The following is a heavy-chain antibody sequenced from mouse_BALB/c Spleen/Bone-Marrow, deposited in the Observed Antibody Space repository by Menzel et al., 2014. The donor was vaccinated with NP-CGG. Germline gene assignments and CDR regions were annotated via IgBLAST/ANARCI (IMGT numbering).Heavy chain of an antibody. D-gene: IGHD2-14*01. V-gene: IGHV5-12*02. CDR2: ISNGGGST. J-gene: IGHJ4*01. CDR3: ARQGYDVAMDY. Sequence: DVKLVESGGGLVQPGGSLKLSCATSGFTFSDYYMFWVRQTPEKRLEWVAYISNGGGSTYYPDTVKGRFTISRDNAKNTLYLQMSRLKSEDTAMYYCARQGYDVAMDYWGQGTSVAVSS. CDR1: GFTFSDYY.